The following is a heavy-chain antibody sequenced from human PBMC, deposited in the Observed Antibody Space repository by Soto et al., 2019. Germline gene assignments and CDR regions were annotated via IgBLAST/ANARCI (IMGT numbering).Heavy chain of an antibody. J-gene: IGHJ1*01. V-gene: IGHV1-69*12. D-gene: IGHD1-26*01. CDR1: GGTFSSYA. CDR2: IIPIFGTA. Sequence: QVQLVQSGAEVKKPGSSVKVSCKASGGTFSSYAISWVRQAPGQGLEWMGGIIPIFGTANYAQKFQGRVTITADESTSTADMELSSLRSEDTAVYYCARGKGGLWVTVFQHWGQGTLVTVSS. CDR3: ARGKGGLWVTVFQH.